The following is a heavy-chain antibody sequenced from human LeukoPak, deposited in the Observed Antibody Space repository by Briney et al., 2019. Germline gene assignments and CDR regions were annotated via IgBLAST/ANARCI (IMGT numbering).Heavy chain of an antibody. CDR3: ARVNPSSIAAVGGYYFDY. Sequence: GGSLRLSCAASGFTFSDYYMSWIRQAPGKGLEWVSYISSSGSTIYYADSVEGRFTISRDNAKNSLYLQMNSLRAEDTAVYYCARVNPSSIAAVGGYYFDYWGQGTPVTVSS. CDR2: ISSSGSTI. J-gene: IGHJ4*02. CDR1: GFTFSDYY. D-gene: IGHD6-13*01. V-gene: IGHV3-11*01.